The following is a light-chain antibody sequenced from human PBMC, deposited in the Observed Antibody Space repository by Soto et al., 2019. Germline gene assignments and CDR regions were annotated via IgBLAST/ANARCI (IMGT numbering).Light chain of an antibody. J-gene: IGLJ3*02. CDR1: NSNIGADYG. V-gene: IGLV1-40*01. CDR2: NNN. Sequence: QSVLTQPPSVSGAPGQRVTISCTGTNSNIGADYGVAWYQQFPGTPPKLLIYNNNNRPSGVPARFSGSKSATSASLAISGLQPADEADYYCPSYETNVVGLVFGPGTKLTVL. CDR3: PSYETNVVGLV.